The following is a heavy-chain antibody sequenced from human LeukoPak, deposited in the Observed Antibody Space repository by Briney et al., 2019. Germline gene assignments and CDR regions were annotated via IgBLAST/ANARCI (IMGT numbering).Heavy chain of an antibody. D-gene: IGHD6-19*01. J-gene: IGHJ4*02. CDR2: IYYSGST. CDR3: AKTGYSSGWYEGGVDY. V-gene: IGHV4-59*04. Sequence: SETLSLTCTVSGGSISSYYWSWIRQPPGKGLEWIGYIYYSGSTYYNPSLKSRVTISVDTSKNQFSLKLSSVTAADTAVYYCAKTGYSSGWYEGGVDYWGQGTLVTVSS. CDR1: GGSISSYY.